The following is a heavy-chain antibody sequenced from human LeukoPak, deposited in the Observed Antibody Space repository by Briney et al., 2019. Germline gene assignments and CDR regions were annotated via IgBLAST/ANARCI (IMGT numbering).Heavy chain of an antibody. V-gene: IGHV1-69*04. CDR3: ARDRGRGDYDSRGSIPFDY. D-gene: IGHD3-22*01. Sequence: SVKVSCKASGGTFSSYAISWVRQAPGQGLEWMGRIIPILGIANYAQKFQGRVTITADKSTSTAYMELSSLRSEDTAVYYCARDRGRGDYDSRGSIPFDYWGQGTLVTVSS. J-gene: IGHJ4*02. CDR1: GGTFSSYA. CDR2: IIPILGIA.